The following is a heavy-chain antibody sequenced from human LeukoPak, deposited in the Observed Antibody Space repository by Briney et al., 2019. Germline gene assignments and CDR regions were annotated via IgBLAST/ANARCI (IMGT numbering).Heavy chain of an antibody. Sequence: SETLSLTCTVSGGSISSRSHHWGRIRQPPGKGLEWIGNIYYSGSTFYNPSLKSRVTISVDTSQGQFSLKLSSVTAADTAVYYCAREGWGYNDGRGSFDYWGQGTLVTVSS. CDR1: GGSISSRSHH. CDR2: IYYSGST. J-gene: IGHJ4*02. V-gene: IGHV4-39*02. CDR3: AREGWGYNDGRGSFDY. D-gene: IGHD3-22*01.